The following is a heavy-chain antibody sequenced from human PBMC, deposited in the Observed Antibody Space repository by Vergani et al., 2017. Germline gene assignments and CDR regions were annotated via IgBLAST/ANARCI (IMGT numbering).Heavy chain of an antibody. Sequence: EVQLVESGGGLVQPGGSLRLSCAASGFTFSRHWMHWVRQAPGKGLEWVANIKQDGSEKYYVDFVKGRFTISRDNAKNSLYLQMNSLRAEDTAVYYCARRLGPQGWFDPWGQGTLVTVSS. CDR1: GFTFSRHW. V-gene: IGHV3-7*01. J-gene: IGHJ5*02. D-gene: IGHD5/OR15-5a*01. CDR3: ARRLGPQGWFDP. CDR2: IKQDGSEK.